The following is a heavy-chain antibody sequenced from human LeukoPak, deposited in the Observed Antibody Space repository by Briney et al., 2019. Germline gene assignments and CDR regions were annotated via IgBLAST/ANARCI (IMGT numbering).Heavy chain of an antibody. J-gene: IGHJ6*03. V-gene: IGHV4-4*07. D-gene: IGHD2-2*01. CDR2: IYTSGST. CDR1: GGSISSYY. CDR3: ARDVPAAMLYYYYMDV. Sequence: PSETLSLTCAVSGGSISSYYWSWIRQPAGKGLEWIGRIYTSGSTNYNPSLKSRVTMSVDTSKNQFSLKLSSVTAADTAVYYCARDVPAAMLYYYYMDVWGKGTTVTVSS.